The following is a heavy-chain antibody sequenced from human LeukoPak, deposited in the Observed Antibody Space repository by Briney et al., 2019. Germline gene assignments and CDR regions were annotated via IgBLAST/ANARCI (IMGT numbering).Heavy chain of an antibody. CDR1: GGSLNYYY. Sequence: PSGTLSLTCTVSGGSLNYYYWTWIRQPPGKGLEWIGYIYTSGFTNYHPSLESRVTISVDTSETQSSLKVSSGTAADTAVYYCARQTPTGDFDSWGQGILVTVSS. V-gene: IGHV4-4*09. J-gene: IGHJ4*02. CDR3: ARQTPTGDFDS. CDR2: IYTSGFT. D-gene: IGHD4-17*01.